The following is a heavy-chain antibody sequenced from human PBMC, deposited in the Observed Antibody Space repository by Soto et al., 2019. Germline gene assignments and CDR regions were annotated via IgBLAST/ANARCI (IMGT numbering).Heavy chain of an antibody. CDR2: IYRTGST. CDR1: GGSFTSNNW. J-gene: IGHJ4*02. CDR3: ASRDPGTSVDY. D-gene: IGHD1-7*01. Sequence: PSETLSLTCAVSGGSFTSNNWWTWVRQPPGQGLEWIGEIYRTGSTNYNPSLKSRVTISLDKSENQFSLTVTSLTAADTAVYYCASRDPGTSVDYWGQGTLVTVSS. V-gene: IGHV4-4*02.